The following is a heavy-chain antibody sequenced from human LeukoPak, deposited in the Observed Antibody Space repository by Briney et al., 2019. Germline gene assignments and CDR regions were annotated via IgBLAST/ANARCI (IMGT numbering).Heavy chain of an antibody. D-gene: IGHD6-13*01. CDR2: IWYDGSNK. J-gene: IGHJ4*02. Sequence: PGGSLRLSCAASGFTFSSYGMHWVRQAPGKGLEWVAVIWYDGSNKYYADSVKGRFTISRDNPKNTLYLRMNSLRAEDTAVYYCARDPAIAATKYYFDYWGQGTLVTVSS. CDR3: ARDPAIAATKYYFDY. CDR1: GFTFSSYG. V-gene: IGHV3-33*01.